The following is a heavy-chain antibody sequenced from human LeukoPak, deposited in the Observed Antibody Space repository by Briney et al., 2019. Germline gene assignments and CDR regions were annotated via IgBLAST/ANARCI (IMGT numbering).Heavy chain of an antibody. V-gene: IGHV3-21*01. CDR3: ARGIKDIVVVVAAYFDY. CDR2: ISSSSSYI. J-gene: IGHJ4*02. CDR1: GFTFSSYS. D-gene: IGHD2-15*01. Sequence: GGSLRLSCAASGFTFSSYSMIWVRQAPGKGLEWVSSISSSSSYIYYADSVKGRFTISRDNAKNSLYLQMNSLRAEDTAVYYCARGIKDIVVVVAAYFDYWGQGTLVTVSS.